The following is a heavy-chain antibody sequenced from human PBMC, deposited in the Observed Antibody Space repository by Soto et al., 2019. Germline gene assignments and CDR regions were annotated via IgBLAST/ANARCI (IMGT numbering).Heavy chain of an antibody. D-gene: IGHD6-13*01. V-gene: IGHV3-23*01. Sequence: GGSLRLSCAASGFTFSSYAMSWVRQAPGKGLEWVSAISGSGGSTYYADSVKGRFTISRDNSKNTLYLQMNSLRAEDTAVYYCARHGWLGREQQLVRDYYYGIDVWGQGTTVTVSS. CDR1: GFTFSSYA. CDR3: ARHGWLGREQQLVRDYYYGIDV. J-gene: IGHJ6*02. CDR2: ISGSGGST.